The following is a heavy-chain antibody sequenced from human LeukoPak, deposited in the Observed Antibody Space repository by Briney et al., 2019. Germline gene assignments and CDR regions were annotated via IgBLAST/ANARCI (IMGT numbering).Heavy chain of an antibody. J-gene: IGHJ5*02. D-gene: IGHD6-13*01. Sequence: ASVKVSCKASGYTFTSYAMHWVRQAPGQRLEWMGWINAGNGNTKYSQEFQDRVTITRDTSASTAYMELSSLRSEDMAVYYCARDLGSSWYDHWFDPWGQGTLVTVSS. CDR1: GYTFTSYA. CDR3: ARDLGSSWYDHWFDP. CDR2: INAGNGNT. V-gene: IGHV1-3*03.